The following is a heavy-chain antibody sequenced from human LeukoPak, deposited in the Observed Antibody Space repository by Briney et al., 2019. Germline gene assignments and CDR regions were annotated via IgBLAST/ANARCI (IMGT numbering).Heavy chain of an antibody. CDR1: GYTFTSYG. CDR3: ARFRAGYSSSGFDY. V-gene: IGHV1-18*01. D-gene: IGHD3-9*01. CDR2: ISAYNGNT. Sequence: GPSVKVSCKASGYTFTSYGISWVRQAPGQGLEWMGWISAYNGNTNYAQKLQGRVTMTTDTSTSTAYMELRSLRSDDTAVYYCARFRAGYSSSGFDYWGQGTLVTVSS. J-gene: IGHJ4*02.